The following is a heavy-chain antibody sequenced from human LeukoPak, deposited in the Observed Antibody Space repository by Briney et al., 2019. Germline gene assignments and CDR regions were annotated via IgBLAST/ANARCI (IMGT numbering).Heavy chain of an antibody. D-gene: IGHD3-10*01. V-gene: IGHV1-2*02. Sequence: ASVKVSCKASGGTFSSYAISWVRQAPGQGLEWMGWINPNSGGTNYAQKFQGRVTMTRDTSISTAYMELSRLRSDDTAVYYCARDRRGMVRGVPHWFDPWGQGTLVTVSS. CDR3: ARDRRGMVRGVPHWFDP. CDR2: INPNSGGT. CDR1: GGTFSSYA. J-gene: IGHJ5*02.